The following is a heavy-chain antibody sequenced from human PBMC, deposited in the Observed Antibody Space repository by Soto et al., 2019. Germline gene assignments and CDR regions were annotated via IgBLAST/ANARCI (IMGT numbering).Heavy chain of an antibody. CDR1: GGSISSGGYS. D-gene: IGHD4-17*01. J-gene: IGHJ5*02. Sequence: SETLSLTCAVSGGSISSGGYSWSWIRQPPGKGLEWIGYIYHSGSTYYNPSLKSRVTISVDRSKNQFSLKLSSVTAADTAVYYCARVPYGDYLNWFDPWGQGTLVTVSS. CDR2: IYHSGST. CDR3: ARVPYGDYLNWFDP. V-gene: IGHV4-30-2*01.